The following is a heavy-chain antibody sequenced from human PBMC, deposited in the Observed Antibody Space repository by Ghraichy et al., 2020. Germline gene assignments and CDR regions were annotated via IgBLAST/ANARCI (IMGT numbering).Heavy chain of an antibody. Sequence: GGSLRLSCAASGFTFSSYGMHWVRQAPGKGLEWVAFIRYDGSNKYYADSVKGRFTISRDNSKNTLYLQMNSLRAEDTAVYYCAKDLGIAARRIYWGQGTLVTVSS. J-gene: IGHJ4*02. CDR2: IRYDGSNK. D-gene: IGHD6-6*01. CDR3: AKDLGIAARRIY. V-gene: IGHV3-30*02. CDR1: GFTFSSYG.